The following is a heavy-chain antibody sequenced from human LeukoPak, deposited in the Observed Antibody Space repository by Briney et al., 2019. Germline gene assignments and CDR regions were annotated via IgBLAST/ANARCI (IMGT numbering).Heavy chain of an antibody. Sequence: GGSLRLSCAASGFIFSKYAMSWVRQAPGKGLEWVSYISSSSSTTYYADSVKGRFTISRDNSKNTLYLQMNSLRAEDTAVYYCAKDVRSPLPPGIDYWGQGTLVTVSS. D-gene: IGHD3-16*02. CDR1: GFIFSKYA. CDR3: AKDVRSPLPPGIDY. J-gene: IGHJ4*02. V-gene: IGHV3-23*01. CDR2: ISSSSSTT.